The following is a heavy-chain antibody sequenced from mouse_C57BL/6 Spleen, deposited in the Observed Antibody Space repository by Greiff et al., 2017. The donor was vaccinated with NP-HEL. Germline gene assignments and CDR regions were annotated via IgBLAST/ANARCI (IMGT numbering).Heavy chain of an antibody. Sequence: EVQLQQSGAELVKPGASVKLSCTASGFNIKDYYMHWVKQRTEQGLEWIGRIYPEDGETKYAAKFQGKATITADTSSNTAYLQLSSLTSEDTAVYYCARLITTVAGYFDVWGTGTTVTVSS. V-gene: IGHV14-2*01. CDR3: ARLITTVAGYFDV. D-gene: IGHD1-1*01. CDR1: GFNIKDYY. CDR2: IYPEDGET. J-gene: IGHJ1*03.